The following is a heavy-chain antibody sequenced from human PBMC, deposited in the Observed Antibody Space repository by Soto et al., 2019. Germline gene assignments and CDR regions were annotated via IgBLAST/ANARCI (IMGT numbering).Heavy chain of an antibody. D-gene: IGHD6-13*01. CDR2: IYWDDDK. CDR1: GFSLSTSGVG. V-gene: IGHV2-5*02. CDR3: SNTTFCSRWVPFDF. J-gene: IGHJ4*02. Sequence: QITFKESGPTLVKPTQTLTLTCTFSGFSLSTSGVGVGWIRQPPGKAPEWLVLIYWDDDKRYSPSLKSRLTIPKEPPKNPRGLKMNNIEPVETATYYRSNTTFCSRWVPFDFWGQGTLVTVSS.